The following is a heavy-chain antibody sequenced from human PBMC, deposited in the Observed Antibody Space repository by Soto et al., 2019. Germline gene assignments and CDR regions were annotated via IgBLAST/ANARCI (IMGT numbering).Heavy chain of an antibody. J-gene: IGHJ4*02. D-gene: IGHD3-10*01. CDR2: FYYSGNV. V-gene: IGHV4-31*03. CDR3: ARAMGAVNYFDY. Sequence: QVQLQESGPGLVKPPQTLSLTCTVSGASIRSGGFYWSWIRQHPEKGLEWIGYFYYSGNVYYNPSLRSRLTISGDRSKNQFSLNLSSVTAADTAVYFCARAMGAVNYFDYWGQGILVTVSS. CDR1: GASIRSGGFY.